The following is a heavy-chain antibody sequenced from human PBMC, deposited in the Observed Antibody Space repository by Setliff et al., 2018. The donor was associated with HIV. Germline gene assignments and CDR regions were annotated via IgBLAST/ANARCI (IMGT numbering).Heavy chain of an antibody. J-gene: IGHJ5*02. D-gene: IGHD3-16*01. V-gene: IGHV3-30*07. CDR3: TKEWGPSAQPINWFDP. CDR2: ISYDASRT. Sequence: GGSLRLSCVASGFTFSNFAMHWVRQAPGKGLEWVSVISYDASRTSYADSVKGRFTISRDNSRNTVFLQMNSLRVEDTAVYYCTKEWGPSAQPINWFDPWGQGTQVTVSS. CDR1: GFTFSNFA.